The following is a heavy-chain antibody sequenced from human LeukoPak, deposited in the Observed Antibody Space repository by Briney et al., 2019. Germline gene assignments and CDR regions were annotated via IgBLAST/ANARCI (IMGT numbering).Heavy chain of an antibody. CDR2: IYISGSI. Sequence: SETLSLTCTVSGGSISSYYWSWIRQPAGKGLEWIGRIYISGSINYNPSLKSRVTMSVDTSKNQFSLKLSSVTAADTAVYYCAREGATVTTTEYWGQGTLVTVSS. CDR1: GGSISSYY. D-gene: IGHD4-17*01. V-gene: IGHV4-4*07. CDR3: AREGATVTTTEY. J-gene: IGHJ4*02.